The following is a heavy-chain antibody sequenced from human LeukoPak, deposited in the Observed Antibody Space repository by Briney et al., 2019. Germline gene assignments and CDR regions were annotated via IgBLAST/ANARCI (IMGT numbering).Heavy chain of an antibody. V-gene: IGHV4-61*02. CDR3: ARGIRDGSIYYYYYYMDV. Sequence: PSETLSLTCTVSGGSISSGSYYWSWIRQPAGTGLEWIGRIYTSGSTNYNPSLKSRVTIAVDTSKNQFSLKLSSVTAADTAVYYCARGIRDGSIYYYYYYMDVWGKGTTVTISS. CDR1: GGSISSGSYY. J-gene: IGHJ6*03. D-gene: IGHD5-24*01. CDR2: IYTSGST.